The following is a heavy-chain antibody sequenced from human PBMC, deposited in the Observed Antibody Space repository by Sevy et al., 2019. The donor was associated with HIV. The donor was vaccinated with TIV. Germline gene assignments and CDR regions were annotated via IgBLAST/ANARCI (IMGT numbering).Heavy chain of an antibody. CDR2: ISYDGSNK. D-gene: IGHD3-10*01. Sequence: GGSLRLSCAASGFTFSSYAMHWVRQAPGKGLEWVAVISYDGSNKYYEDSVKGRFTISRDNSKNTLYLKMNSLRAEDTAVYYCARGMMVRGVIIYGDYWGQGTLVTVSS. J-gene: IGHJ4*02. CDR1: GFTFSSYA. V-gene: IGHV3-30-3*01. CDR3: ARGMMVRGVIIYGDY.